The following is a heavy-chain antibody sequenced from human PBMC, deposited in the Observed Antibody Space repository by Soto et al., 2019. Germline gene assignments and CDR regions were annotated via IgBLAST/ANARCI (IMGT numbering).Heavy chain of an antibody. Sequence: SETLSLTCAVSGGSISSGGYSWSWIRQPPGKGLEWIGYIYYSGSTNYNPSLKSRVTISVDTSKNQFSLKLSSVTAADTAVYYCARTGDRYYYYYGMDVWGQGTTVTVSS. V-gene: IGHV4-61*08. CDR2: IYYSGST. CDR3: ARTGDRYYYYYGMDV. J-gene: IGHJ6*02. CDR1: GGSISSGGYS. D-gene: IGHD7-27*01.